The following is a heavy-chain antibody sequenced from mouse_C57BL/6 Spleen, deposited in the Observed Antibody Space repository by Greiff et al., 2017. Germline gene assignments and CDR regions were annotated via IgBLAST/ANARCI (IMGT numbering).Heavy chain of an antibody. CDR2: ISDGGSYT. Sequence: EVQRVESGGGLVKPGGSLKLSCAASGFTFSSYAMSWVRQTPEKRLEWVATISDGGSYTYYPDNVKGRFTISRDNAKNNLYLQMSHLKSEDTAMYYCARYSPYYAMDYWGQGTSVTVSS. V-gene: IGHV5-4*01. CDR1: GFTFSSYA. D-gene: IGHD2-12*01. J-gene: IGHJ4*01. CDR3: ARYSPYYAMDY.